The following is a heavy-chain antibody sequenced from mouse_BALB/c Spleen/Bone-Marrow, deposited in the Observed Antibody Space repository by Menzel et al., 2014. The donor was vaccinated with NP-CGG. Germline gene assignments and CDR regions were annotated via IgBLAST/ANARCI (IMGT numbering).Heavy chain of an antibody. CDR1: GYTFTSSW. Sequence: QVQLKQSGSVLVRPGASVKLSCQASGYTFTSSWMHWAKQRPGQGLKWIGEIHPNSGNTNYNEKFKGKATLTVDTSSSTAYVDLSSLTAEDSAVYFCARQHRYDYYFDYWGQGTTLTVSS. CDR2: IHPNSGNT. V-gene: IGHV1S130*01. J-gene: IGHJ2*01. CDR3: ARQHRYDYYFDY. D-gene: IGHD2-14*01.